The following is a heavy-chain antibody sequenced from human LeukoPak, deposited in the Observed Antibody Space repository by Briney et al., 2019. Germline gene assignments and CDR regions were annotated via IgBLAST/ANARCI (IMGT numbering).Heavy chain of an antibody. CDR3: ASPEYRSGNGYIDAFDI. V-gene: IGHV1-2*02. CDR1: GYTFTGYY. Sequence: GASVKVSCKSSGYTFTGYYMHWVRQAPGQGLEWMGWINPNSGGTNYAQKFQGRVTMTRDTSISTAYMELSRLRSDDAAVYYCASPEYRSGNGYIDAFDIWGQGTMVTVSS. J-gene: IGHJ3*02. CDR2: INPNSGGT. D-gene: IGHD2-15*01.